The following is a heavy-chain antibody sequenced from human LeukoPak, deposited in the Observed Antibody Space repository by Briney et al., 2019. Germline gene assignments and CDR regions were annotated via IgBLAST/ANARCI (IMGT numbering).Heavy chain of an antibody. Sequence: GGSLRLSCAASGFTFSSYEMNWVRQAPGKGLEWVSYISSSGSTIYYADSVKGRFTISRDNAKNSLYLQMNSLRAEDTAVYYCARSTYYYGSGSRAFDIWGQGTMVTVSS. J-gene: IGHJ3*02. CDR3: ARSTYYYGSGSRAFDI. CDR1: GFTFSSYE. D-gene: IGHD3-10*01. CDR2: ISSSGSTI. V-gene: IGHV3-48*03.